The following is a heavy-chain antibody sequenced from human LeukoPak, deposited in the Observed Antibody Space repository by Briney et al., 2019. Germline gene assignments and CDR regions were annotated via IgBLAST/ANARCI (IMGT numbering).Heavy chain of an antibody. J-gene: IGHJ4*02. D-gene: IGHD6-6*01. Sequence: ASVKVSCKASGYTFTSYDINWVRQATGQGLEWMGWMNPNSGNTGYAQKFQGRVTITRNTSISTVYMELSSLRSEDTAVYYCARSRGSSSSLDYWGQGTLVTVSS. CDR1: GYTFTSYD. V-gene: IGHV1-8*03. CDR2: MNPNSGNT. CDR3: ARSRGSSSSLDY.